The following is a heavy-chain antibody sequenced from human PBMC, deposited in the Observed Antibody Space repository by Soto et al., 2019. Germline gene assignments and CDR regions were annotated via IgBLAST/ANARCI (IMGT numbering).Heavy chain of an antibody. CDR1: GGSISSRCHY. D-gene: IGHD3-3*01. CDR3: ATADGFGVVTPFFEY. Sequence: QLQLQESGPGLVKPSETLSLTCTVSGGSISSRCHYWGWIRQSPGKHLEWIGSSYYRGSTHYNPSLKPRVTISVDTAKNQVSLKVYSVTAADTAVYYCATADGFGVVTPFFEYWGQGILVTVSS. V-gene: IGHV4-39*01. CDR2: SYYRGST. J-gene: IGHJ4*02.